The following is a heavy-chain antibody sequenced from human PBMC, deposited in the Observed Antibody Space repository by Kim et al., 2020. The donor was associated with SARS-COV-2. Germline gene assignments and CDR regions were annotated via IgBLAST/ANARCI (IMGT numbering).Heavy chain of an antibody. V-gene: IGHV4-39*07. CDR2: IYYSGST. D-gene: IGHD3-10*01. Sequence: SETLSLTCTVSGGSISSSSYYWGWIRQPPGKGLEWIGSIYYSGSTYYNPSLKSRVTISVDTSKNQFSLKLSSVTAADTAVYYCASMVRGVITIQENWFDPWGQGTLVTVSS. CDR1: GGSISSSSYY. CDR3: ASMVRGVITIQENWFDP. J-gene: IGHJ5*02.